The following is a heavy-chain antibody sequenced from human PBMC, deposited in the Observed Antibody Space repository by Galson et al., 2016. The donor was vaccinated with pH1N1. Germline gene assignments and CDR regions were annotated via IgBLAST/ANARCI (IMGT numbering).Heavy chain of an antibody. D-gene: IGHD3-22*01. V-gene: IGHV5-51*03. J-gene: IGHJ2*01. CDR1: GYSFTSYW. CDR3: ARYAVTYYYDSSDYPDWYFDL. CDR2: IYPGDSDT. Sequence: QSGAEVKKPGESLKISCKGSGYSFTSYWIGWVRQMPGKGLEWMGIIYPGDSDTRYSPSFQGQVTISADKSTSTAYLQWSSLKASDTAIYYCARYAVTYYYDSSDYPDWYFDLWGRGTLVTVSS.